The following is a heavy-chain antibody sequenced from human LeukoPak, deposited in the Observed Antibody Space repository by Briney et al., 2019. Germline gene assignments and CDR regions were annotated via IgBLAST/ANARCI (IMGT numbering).Heavy chain of an antibody. J-gene: IGHJ4*02. CDR2: IYSGGNT. CDR3: ANLPRGDY. Sequence: PGGSLRLSCAASGFTVSRNYMSWVRQAPGKGLEWVSVIYSGGNTYYADFVKGRFTISRDNSKNTLYLQINSLTAEDTAVYYCANLPRGDYWGLGILVTVSS. CDR1: GFTVSRNY. V-gene: IGHV3-53*01. D-gene: IGHD3-10*01.